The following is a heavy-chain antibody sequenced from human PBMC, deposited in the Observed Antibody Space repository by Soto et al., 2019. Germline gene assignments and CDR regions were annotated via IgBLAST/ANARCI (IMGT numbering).Heavy chain of an antibody. Sequence: ASVKVSCKASGYTFTSYGISWVRQAPGQGLEWMGWISGFNGNTNYAQRFQGRVSMTTDTSTSTAYMELRSLRSDDTAVYYCARDLVAVAVTDYSGQGTLVTVSS. D-gene: IGHD6-19*01. CDR1: GYTFTSYG. J-gene: IGHJ4*02. CDR2: ISGFNGNT. CDR3: ARDLVAVAVTDY. V-gene: IGHV1-18*04.